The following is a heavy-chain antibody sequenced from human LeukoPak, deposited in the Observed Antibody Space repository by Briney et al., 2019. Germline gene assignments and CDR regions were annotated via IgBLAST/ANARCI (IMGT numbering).Heavy chain of an antibody. J-gene: IGHJ4*02. CDR3: ARSLHVGTMIVVVTIPYFDY. D-gene: IGHD3-22*01. Sequence: GASVKVSCKASGYTFTSYYMHWVRQAPGQGLEWMGIINPSGGSTSYAQKFQGRVTMTRDTSTSTVYMELSSLRSEDTAVYYCARSLHVGTMIVVVTIPYFDYWGQGTLVTVSS. CDR1: GYTFTSYY. V-gene: IGHV1-46*01. CDR2: INPSGGST.